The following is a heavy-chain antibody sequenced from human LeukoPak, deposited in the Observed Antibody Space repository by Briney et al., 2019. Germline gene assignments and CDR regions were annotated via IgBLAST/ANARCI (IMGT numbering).Heavy chain of an antibody. CDR3: ARGVNPY. CDR2: ISSSGPTT. V-gene: IGHV3-11*01. D-gene: IGHD1-14*01. J-gene: IGHJ4*02. Sequence: GGSLRLSCAASGFTFSNYYVSCIRQAPGKWLELVSYISSSGPTTYYPYSVEGRFTISSDNAKNSLYLQMNSLRAEETAAYYCARGVNPYWGQGTLVTVSS. CDR1: GFTFSNYY.